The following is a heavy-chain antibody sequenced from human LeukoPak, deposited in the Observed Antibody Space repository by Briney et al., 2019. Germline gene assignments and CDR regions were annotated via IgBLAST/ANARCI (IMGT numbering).Heavy chain of an antibody. CDR1: GYTFTSYE. J-gene: IGHJ4*02. D-gene: IGHD3-22*01. V-gene: IGHV1-8*01. CDR2: MNPDSGDT. CDR3: ARGLGSYDSSELTWPMISY. Sequence: ASVKVSCKASGYTFTSYEINWVRQATGQGLEWMGWMNPDSGDTAYAQKFQGRISMTRSTSISTAYMDLSSLSSDDTAVYYCARGLGSYDSSELTWPMISYWGQGTVVTVSS.